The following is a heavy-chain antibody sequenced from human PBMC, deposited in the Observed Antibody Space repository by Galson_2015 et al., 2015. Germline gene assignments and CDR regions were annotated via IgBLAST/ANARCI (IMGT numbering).Heavy chain of an antibody. CDR1: GGSISSSSYY. V-gene: IGHV4-39*01. CDR2: IYYSGST. J-gene: IGHJ4*02. CDR3: ARHESWGGSTSLFDY. D-gene: IGHD2-2*01. Sequence: SETLSLTCTVSGGSISSSSYYWGWIRQPPGKGLEWIGSIYYSGSTYYNPSLKSRVTISVDTSKNQFSLKLSSVTAADTAVYYCARHESWGGSTSLFDYWGQGTLVTVSS.